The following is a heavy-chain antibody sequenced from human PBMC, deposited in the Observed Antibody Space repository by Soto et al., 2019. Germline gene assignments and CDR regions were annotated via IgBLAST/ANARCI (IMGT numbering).Heavy chain of an antibody. V-gene: IGHV3-23*01. D-gene: IGHD4-17*01. Sequence: PGGSLRLSCAASGFTFSSYAMSWVRQAPGKGLEWVSAISGSGGSTYYADSVKGRLTISRDNSENTLYLQMNSLRAEDTAVYYCAKDHALTTVVTPDDYYYYGMDVWGQGTTVTVPS. CDR2: ISGSGGST. J-gene: IGHJ6*02. CDR1: GFTFSSYA. CDR3: AKDHALTTVVTPDDYYYYGMDV.